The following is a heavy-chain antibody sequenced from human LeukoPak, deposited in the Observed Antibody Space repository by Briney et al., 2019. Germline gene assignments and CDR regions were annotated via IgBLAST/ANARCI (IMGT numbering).Heavy chain of an antibody. CDR3: ASGPYGDYGF. J-gene: IGHJ4*02. V-gene: IGHV4-34*01. CDR2: INHSGST. CDR1: GGSFSGYY. D-gene: IGHD4-17*01. Sequence: SETLSLTCAVYGGSFSGYYWSWTRQPPGKGLEWIGEINHSGSTNYNPSLKSRVTISVDTSKNQFSLKLSSVTAADTAVYYCASGPYGDYGFWGQGTLVTVSS.